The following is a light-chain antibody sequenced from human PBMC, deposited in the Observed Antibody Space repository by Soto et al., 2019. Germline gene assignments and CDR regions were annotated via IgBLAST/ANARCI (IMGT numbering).Light chain of an antibody. CDR3: QQYNSYPRT. Sequence: DIQMTQSPSTLSASVGDRVTITCRASESISGWLAWYQQKPGKAPKLVRFKASTLESGVPSRFSGSGSDTEFTLSISSLQPDDFANYYCQQYNSYPRTFGQGTKVQI. V-gene: IGKV1-5*03. CDR2: KAS. J-gene: IGKJ1*01. CDR1: ESISGW.